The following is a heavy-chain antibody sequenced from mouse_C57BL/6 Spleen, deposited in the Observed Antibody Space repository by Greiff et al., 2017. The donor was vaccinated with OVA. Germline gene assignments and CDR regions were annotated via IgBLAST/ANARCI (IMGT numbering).Heavy chain of an antibody. Sequence: DVQLQESGPGMVKPSQSLSLTCTVTGYSITSGYDWHWIRHFPGNKLEWMGYISYSGSTNYNPSLKSRISITHDTSKNHFFLKLNSVTTEDTATYYCARGGDSSGPRFAYWGQGTLVTVSA. J-gene: IGHJ3*01. V-gene: IGHV3-1*01. CDR3: ARGGDSSGPRFAY. CDR1: GYSITSGYD. CDR2: ISYSGST. D-gene: IGHD3-2*02.